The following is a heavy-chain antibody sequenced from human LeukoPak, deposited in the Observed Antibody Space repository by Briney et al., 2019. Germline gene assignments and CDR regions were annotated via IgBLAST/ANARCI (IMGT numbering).Heavy chain of an antibody. CDR3: ARASRHEYCGGDCYSTAY. V-gene: IGHV1-46*01. CDR2: INPSGGST. CDR1: GYTFTSYY. D-gene: IGHD2-21*02. Sequence: ASVKVSCKASGYTFTSYYMHWVRQAPGQGLEWMGIINPSGGSTSYAQKFQGRVTMTRDTSTSTVYMELSSLRSEDTAVYYCARASRHEYCGGDCYSTAYWGQGTLVTVSS. J-gene: IGHJ4*02.